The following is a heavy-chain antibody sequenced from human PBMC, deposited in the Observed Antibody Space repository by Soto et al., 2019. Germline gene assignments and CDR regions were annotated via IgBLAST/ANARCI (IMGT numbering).Heavy chain of an antibody. J-gene: IGHJ4*02. D-gene: IGHD2-15*01. CDR2: IWYDGSNK. CDR3: ARDGPADCSCGSCSPIIDY. V-gene: IGHV3-33*01. Sequence: QVQLVESGGGVVQPGRSLRLSCAASGFTFSSYGMHWVRQAPGKGLEWVAVIWYDGSNKYYADSVKGRFTISRDNSKNSLYLQMNSLSAEDTAVYYCARDGPADCSCGSCSPIIDYWGQGTLVTVSS. CDR1: GFTFSSYG.